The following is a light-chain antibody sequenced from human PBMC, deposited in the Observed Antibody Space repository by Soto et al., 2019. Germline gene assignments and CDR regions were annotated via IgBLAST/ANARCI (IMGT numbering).Light chain of an antibody. J-gene: IGKJ1*01. Sequence: EIVMTQSPATLSVSPGEGATLSCRASQSVINNYLAWYQQTPGQAPRLLIYGASTRATGIPDRFSGSGSGTELTLTISSLQSEDFAVYYCQQYNNWLTGTFGQGTKVDIK. CDR1: QSVINN. CDR2: GAS. CDR3: QQYNNWLTGT. V-gene: IGKV3-15*01.